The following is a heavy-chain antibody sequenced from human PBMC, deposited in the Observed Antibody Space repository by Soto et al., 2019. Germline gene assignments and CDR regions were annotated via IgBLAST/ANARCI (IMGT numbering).Heavy chain of an antibody. CDR3: AKDRRGYDPVYFDY. D-gene: IGHD5-12*01. CDR1: GFTFSGYA. J-gene: IGHJ4*02. V-gene: IGHV3-23*01. CDR2: ISGSGGST. Sequence: GGSLGPSXAASGFTFSGYAMSWVRQAPGRGLEWVSAISGSGGSTYYADSVKGRFTISRDNSKNTLYLQMNSLRAEDTAVHYCAKDRRGYDPVYFDYWGQGTLVTVSS.